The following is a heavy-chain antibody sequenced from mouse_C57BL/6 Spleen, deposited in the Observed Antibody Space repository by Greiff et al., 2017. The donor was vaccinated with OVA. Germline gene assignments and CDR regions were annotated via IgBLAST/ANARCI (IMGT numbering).Heavy chain of an antibody. J-gene: IGHJ1*03. Sequence: VQLQQSGAELVKPGASVKISCKASGYAFSSYWMNWVKQRPGKGLEWIGQIYPGDGDTNYNGKFKGKATLTADKSSSTAYMQLSSLTSEDSAVYFCARGGSYYSNLYWYFDVWGTGTTVTVSS. CDR3: ARGGSYYSNLYWYFDV. CDR1: GYAFSSYW. D-gene: IGHD2-5*01. V-gene: IGHV1-80*01. CDR2: IYPGDGDT.